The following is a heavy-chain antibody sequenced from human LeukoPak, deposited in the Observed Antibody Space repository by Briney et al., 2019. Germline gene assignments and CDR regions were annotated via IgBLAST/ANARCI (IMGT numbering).Heavy chain of an antibody. V-gene: IGHV3-23*01. D-gene: IGHD3-22*01. CDR2: ISGSGGST. J-gene: IGHJ6*04. Sequence: PGGSLRLSCAASGFTFSSYAMSWVRQAPGKGLEWVSAISGSGGSTYYADSVKGRFTISRDNSKNTLYLQMNSLRAEDTAVYYCAKGPMSNYYDSSGYLDYYYYYGMDVWGKGTTVTVSS. CDR3: AKGPMSNYYDSSGYLDYYYYYGMDV. CDR1: GFTFSSYA.